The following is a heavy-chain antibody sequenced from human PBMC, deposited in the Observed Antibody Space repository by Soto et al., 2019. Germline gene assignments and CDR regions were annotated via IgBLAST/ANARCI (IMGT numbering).Heavy chain of an antibody. J-gene: IGHJ6*02. Sequence: KTAETLSLTCDVSGGSISSINWWSWVRQHPGKGLKWIGEIYHSGSTTYNPSLKSRVTISVDKSTNQFSLKLKSVTAADTAIYCCARGGGPDIAYGMDVWGQGTTVTVSS. D-gene: IGHD5-12*01. V-gene: IGHV4-4*01. CDR1: GGSISSINW. CDR2: IYHSGST. CDR3: ARGGGPDIAYGMDV.